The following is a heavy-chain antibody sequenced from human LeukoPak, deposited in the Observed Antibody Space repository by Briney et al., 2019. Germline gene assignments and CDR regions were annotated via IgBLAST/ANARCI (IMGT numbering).Heavy chain of an antibody. V-gene: IGHV3-30*07. CDR3: ARGPRYFDWLQRYYYYYGMDV. Sequence: GGSLRLSCAASGFTFSSYAMHWVRQAPGKGLEWVAVISYDGSNKYYADSVKGRFTISRDNAKNSLYLQMNSLRAEDTAVYYCARGPRYFDWLQRYYYYYGMDVWGQGTTVTVSS. D-gene: IGHD3-9*01. J-gene: IGHJ6*02. CDR2: ISYDGSNK. CDR1: GFTFSSYA.